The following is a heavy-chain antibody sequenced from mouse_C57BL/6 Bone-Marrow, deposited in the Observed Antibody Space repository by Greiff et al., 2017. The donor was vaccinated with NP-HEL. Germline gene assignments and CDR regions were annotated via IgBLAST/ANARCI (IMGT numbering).Heavy chain of an antibody. J-gene: IGHJ3*01. D-gene: IGHD1-1*01. CDR2: IYPRSGNT. V-gene: IGHV1-81*01. Sequence: QVQLKQPGAELVRPGASVKLSCKASGYTFTSYGISWVKQRTGQGLEWIGEIYPRSGNTNYNEKFKGKATLTADKSSSTAYMELRSLTSEDSAVYFCARSYYYGSSSWFAYWGQGTLVTVSA. CDR1: GYTFTSYG. CDR3: ARSYYYGSSSWFAY.